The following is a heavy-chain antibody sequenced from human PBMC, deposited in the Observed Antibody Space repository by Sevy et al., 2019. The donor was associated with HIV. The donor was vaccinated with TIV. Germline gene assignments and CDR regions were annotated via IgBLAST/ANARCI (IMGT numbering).Heavy chain of an antibody. J-gene: IGHJ4*02. Sequence: GGSLRLSCAASGFSFNNYGLNWVRQAPGKGLEWVSSISAGGGTTNYVDSVKGRFIISRDNSKNTLYLQMNSLGADDTAVYYCARGWQQWPPDYWGQGTLVTVSS. CDR3: ARGWQQWPPDY. D-gene: IGHD6-19*01. CDR1: GFSFNNYG. V-gene: IGHV3-23*01. CDR2: ISAGGGTT.